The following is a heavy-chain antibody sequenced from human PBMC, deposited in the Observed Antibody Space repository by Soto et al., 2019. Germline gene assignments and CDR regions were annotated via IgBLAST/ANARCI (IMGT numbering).Heavy chain of an antibody. CDR2: INPSGGST. CDR1: GYTFTSYY. V-gene: IGHV1-46*03. J-gene: IGHJ4*02. D-gene: IGHD6-13*01. CDR3: ARGYVDTRMLLDSIAAAGTYDY. Sequence: ASVKVSCKASGYTFTSYYMHWVRQAPGQGLEWMGIINPSGGSTSYAQKFQGRVTMTRDTSTSTVYMELSSLRSEDTAVYYCARGYVDTRMLLDSIAAAGTYDYWGQGTLVTVSS.